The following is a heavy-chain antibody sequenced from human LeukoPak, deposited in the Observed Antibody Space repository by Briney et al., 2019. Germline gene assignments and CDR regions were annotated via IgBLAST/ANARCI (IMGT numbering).Heavy chain of an antibody. CDR3: ARGRYYDFRTPYYYYMDV. Sequence: SGTLSLTSAVPGGSISSSNWWSWVRQPPGKGLEGIGEIYLSGSTNYNPSLKSRVTISVDTSPSQLSMRMSSVTAAGTAVCYFARGRYYDFRTPYYYYMDVWGKGTTVTVSS. J-gene: IGHJ6*03. CDR1: GGSISSSNW. D-gene: IGHD3-3*01. CDR2: IYLSGST. V-gene: IGHV4-4*02.